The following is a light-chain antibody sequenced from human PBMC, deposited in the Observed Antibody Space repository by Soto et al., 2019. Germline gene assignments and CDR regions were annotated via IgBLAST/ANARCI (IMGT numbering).Light chain of an antibody. CDR1: QTVSSN. V-gene: IGKV3-15*01. CDR2: GAS. Sequence: EIMMTQSPATLSVSPGERATLSCRASQTVSSNLAWYQQKPGQAPRLLIYGASTRATDSPARFSGSGSGTEFTLTISSLQSEDFAVYYCQQYNNWPPWTFGQGNKVEI. J-gene: IGKJ1*01. CDR3: QQYNNWPPWT.